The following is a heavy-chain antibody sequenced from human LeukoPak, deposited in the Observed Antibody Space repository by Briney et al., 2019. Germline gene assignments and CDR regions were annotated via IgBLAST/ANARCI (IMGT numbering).Heavy chain of an antibody. D-gene: IGHD3-22*01. V-gene: IGHV4-39*01. CDR1: GGSISSSSYY. J-gene: IGHJ4*02. CDR3: ARHAMRTYDSSGYYLY. CDR2: IYCSGST. Sequence: PSETLSLTCTVSGGSISSSSYYWGWIRQPPGKGLEWIGSIYCSGSTYYNPSLKSRVTISVDTSKNQFSLKLSSVTAADTAVYYCARHAMRTYDSSGYYLYWGQGTLVTVSS.